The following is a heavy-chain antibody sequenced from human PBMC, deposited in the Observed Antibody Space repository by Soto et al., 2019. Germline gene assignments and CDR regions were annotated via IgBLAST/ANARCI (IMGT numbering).Heavy chain of an antibody. CDR2: INHSGST. D-gene: IGHD3-10*01. J-gene: IGHJ2*01. V-gene: IGHV4-34*01. CDR3: ARGRGDGYNQHWYFDL. CDR1: GGSFSGYY. Sequence: QVHLQQWGAGLLKPSETLSLTCAVYGGSFSGYYWSWIRQPPGKGLEWIGEINHSGSTNYNPSLKSRGSISVGTSNNQFSLKLSSVTVADTAVYYCARGRGDGYNQHWYFDLWGRGTLVTVSS.